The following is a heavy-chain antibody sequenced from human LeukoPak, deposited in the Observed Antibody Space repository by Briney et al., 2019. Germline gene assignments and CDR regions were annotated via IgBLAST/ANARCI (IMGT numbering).Heavy chain of an antibody. CDR3: ARGESSSSDYYYYYMDV. V-gene: IGHV1-2*06. J-gene: IGHJ6*03. Sequence: ASXXVSCKASGYTFTGYYMHWVRQAPGQGLEWMGRINPNSGGTNYAQKFQGRVTMTRDTSISTAYMELSRLRSDDTAVYYCARGESSSSDYYYYYMDVWGKGTTVTVSS. D-gene: IGHD6-6*01. CDR1: GYTFTGYY. CDR2: INPNSGGT.